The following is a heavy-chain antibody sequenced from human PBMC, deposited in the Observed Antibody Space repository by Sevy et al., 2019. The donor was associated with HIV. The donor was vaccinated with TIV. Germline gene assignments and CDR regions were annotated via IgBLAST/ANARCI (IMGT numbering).Heavy chain of an antibody. J-gene: IGHJ6*02. Sequence: ASVKVSCKASGYTFTSYAMNWVRQAPGQGLEWMGWINTNTGNPTYAQGFTGRFVFSLDTSVSTAYLQISSLKAEDTAVSYCARADTPPYYYYYGMDVWGQGTTVTVSS. CDR1: GYTFTSYA. V-gene: IGHV7-4-1*02. CDR2: INTNTGNP. CDR3: ARADTPPYYYYYGMDV.